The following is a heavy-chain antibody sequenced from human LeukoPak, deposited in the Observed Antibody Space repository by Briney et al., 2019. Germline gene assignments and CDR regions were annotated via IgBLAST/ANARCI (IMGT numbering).Heavy chain of an antibody. D-gene: IGHD3-16*01. J-gene: IGHJ5*02. CDR2: ITTGGDFS. CDR3: ANWGTSVP. CDR1: GFTFSSYA. V-gene: IGHV3-23*01. Sequence: GGSLRLSCVASGFTFSSYAMSWVRQAPGKGLERVSAITTGGDFSHYADSVKGRFAISRDNAKNSLYLQMNSLRDEDTAVYYCANWGTSVPWGQGTLVTVSS.